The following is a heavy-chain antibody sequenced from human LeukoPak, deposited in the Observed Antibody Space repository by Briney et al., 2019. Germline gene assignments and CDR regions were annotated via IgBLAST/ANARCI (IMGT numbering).Heavy chain of an antibody. CDR3: AGSWFYRDYFEY. V-gene: IGHV3-30*03. J-gene: IGHJ4*02. Sequence: GGSLRLSCAASGFPFSSHGMHWVRQAPGKGLEWVAALSYDGSNEYYADSVKGRFTISRDNSKNTLYLQMNSLRVEDTAVYYCAGSWFYRDYFEYWGQGTLVTVSS. CDR1: GFPFSSHG. CDR2: LSYDGSNE. D-gene: IGHD3-10*01.